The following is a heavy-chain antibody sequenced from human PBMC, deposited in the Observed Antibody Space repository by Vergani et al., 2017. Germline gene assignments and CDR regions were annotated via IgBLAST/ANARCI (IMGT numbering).Heavy chain of an antibody. CDR3: ARDDYGGRRAFDI. CDR2: IIPIFGTA. V-gene: IGHV1-69*12. CDR1: GGTFSSYA. D-gene: IGHD4-23*01. J-gene: IGHJ3*02. Sequence: QVQLVQSGAEVKKPGSSVKVSCKASGGTFSSYAISWVRQAPGQGLEWMGGIIPIFGTANSAQKFQGRVTITADESTSTAYMALSSLRSEDTAVYYCARDDYGGRRAFDIWGQGTMVTVSS.